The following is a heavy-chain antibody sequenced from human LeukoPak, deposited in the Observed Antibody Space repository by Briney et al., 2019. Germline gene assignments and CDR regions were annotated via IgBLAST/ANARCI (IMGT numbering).Heavy chain of an antibody. J-gene: IGHJ4*02. Sequence: ASVKVSCRASGYTFTNYYMHWVRQAPGQGLEWMGIINPSGGSTSYAQKFQGRVTMTRDTSTSTVYMELSSLRSDDTAVYYCARDLSLAVAGILGYWGQGTLVTVSS. CDR3: ARDLSLAVAGILGY. V-gene: IGHV1-46*01. CDR2: INPSGGST. CDR1: GYTFTNYY. D-gene: IGHD6-19*01.